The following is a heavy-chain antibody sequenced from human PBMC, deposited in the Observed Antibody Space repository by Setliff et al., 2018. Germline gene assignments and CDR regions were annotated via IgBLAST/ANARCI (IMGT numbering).Heavy chain of an antibody. CDR1: GGSFSAYY. CDR2: IDTSGST. D-gene: IGHD2-21*02. Sequence: SETLSLTCAVYGGSFSAYYWSWIRQPPGKGLEWIGYIDTSGSTNYNPSLKSRVTISVDTSKNQFSLKLSSVAAADTAVYYCARGFDVCGGGACYTDGPYYFDYWGLGALVTVSS. CDR3: ARGFDVCGGGACYTDGPYYFDY. V-gene: IGHV4-4*08. J-gene: IGHJ4*02.